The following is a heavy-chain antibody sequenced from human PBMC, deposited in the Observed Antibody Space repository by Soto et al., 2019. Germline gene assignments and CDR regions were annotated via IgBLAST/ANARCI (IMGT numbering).Heavy chain of an antibody. CDR2: IGGDGVTA. Sequence: EIQILESGENLVQPGGSLRLSCAASGFIFSNYAMNWVRQAPGKGPEWVSVIGGDGVTAFYADSVKGRFTVSRDNAKNTIYLQMISLRAEDTAVYYCARVDNTPSRPFDFWGQGILVSVSS. D-gene: IGHD1-20*01. V-gene: IGHV3-23*01. CDR3: ARVDNTPSRPFDF. J-gene: IGHJ4*02. CDR1: GFIFSNYA.